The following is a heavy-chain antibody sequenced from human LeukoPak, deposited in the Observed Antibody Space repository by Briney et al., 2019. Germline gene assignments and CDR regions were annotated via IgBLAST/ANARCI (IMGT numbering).Heavy chain of an antibody. CDR3: ARDYGEGGYYFDY. J-gene: IGHJ4*02. D-gene: IGHD4-17*01. Sequence: GGSLRLSCEVSGFTFSTYWMHWVRQAPGKGLVWLSRISSDGSSTNYADSVKGRFTISRDNAKNTLYLQMNSLRAEDTAVYYCARDYGEGGYYFDYWGQGTLVTVSS. CDR2: ISSDGSST. V-gene: IGHV3-74*01. CDR1: GFTFSTYW.